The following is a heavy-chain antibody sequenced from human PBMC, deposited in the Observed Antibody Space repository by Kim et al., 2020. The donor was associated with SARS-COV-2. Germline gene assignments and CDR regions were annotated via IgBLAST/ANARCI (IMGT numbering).Heavy chain of an antibody. V-gene: IGHV3-9*01. CDR3: AKDTPRVATTGEIDLG. D-gene: IGHD5-12*01. Sequence: SVKGRFTISRDNAKNSLYLQMNSLRAEDTALYYCAKDTPRVATTGEIDLGWGQGTLVTVSS. J-gene: IGHJ4*02.